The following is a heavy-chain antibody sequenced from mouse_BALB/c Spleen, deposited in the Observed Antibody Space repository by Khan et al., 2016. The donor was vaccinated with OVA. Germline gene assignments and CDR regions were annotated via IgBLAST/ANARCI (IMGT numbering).Heavy chain of an antibody. Sequence: LQQSGPELVKPGASVKMSCKASGYTFTSYVMHWVKQKPGLGLEWIGYIYPFNDDTKYNEKFKGKATLTSDKSSSTAYMELSSLTSEDSAVYYCAPVGTTYVSFAYWGQGTQVTVAA. CDR2: IYPFNDDT. V-gene: IGHV1S136*01. D-gene: IGHD1-1*01. J-gene: IGHJ3*01. CDR1: GYTFTSYV. CDR3: APVGTTYVSFAY.